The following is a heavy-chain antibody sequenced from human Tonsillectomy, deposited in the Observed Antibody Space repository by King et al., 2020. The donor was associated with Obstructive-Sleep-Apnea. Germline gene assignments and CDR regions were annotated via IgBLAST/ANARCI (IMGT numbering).Heavy chain of an antibody. CDR1: GFTVSSNY. CDR2: IYSGGTT. V-gene: IGHV3-66*01. Sequence: VQLVESGGGLVQPGGSLRLSCVASGFTVSSNYMSWVRQAPGKGLEWLSVIYSGGTTYSADSVKGRFTISRDNSKNTLFLQMNSLGVEDTAVYYCARGHYDILTGYYSSPWGQGTLVTVSS. D-gene: IGHD3-9*01. J-gene: IGHJ5*02. CDR3: ARGHYDILTGYYSSP.